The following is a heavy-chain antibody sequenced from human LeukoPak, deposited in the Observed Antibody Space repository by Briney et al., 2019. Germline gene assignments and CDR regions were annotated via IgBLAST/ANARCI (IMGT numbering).Heavy chain of an antibody. V-gene: IGHV4-31*03. CDR2: IHLSGST. CDR1: GGSINSGGYF. Sequence: PSETLSLTCTVSGGSINSGGYFWSWIRQHPGKGLEWIAYIHLSGSTYYNPSLKSRLTISTDTSKNQFFLQLSSVTAADTAVYYCARATQDTTLRSMDGWGQGTTVTVS. D-gene: IGHD1-26*01. CDR3: ARATQDTTLRSMDG. J-gene: IGHJ6*02.